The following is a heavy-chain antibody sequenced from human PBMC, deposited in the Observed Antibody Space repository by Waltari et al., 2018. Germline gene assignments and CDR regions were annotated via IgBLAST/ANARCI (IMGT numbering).Heavy chain of an antibody. Sequence: QVQLQESGPGLVKPSETLSLPCTVSGYSISSGYYWGWIRQPPGKGLEWIGSIYHSGSTYYNPSLKSRVTISVDTSKNQFSLKLRSVTAADTAVYYCVGYSGYDGVYWGQGTLVTVSS. J-gene: IGHJ4*02. CDR3: VGYSGYDGVY. V-gene: IGHV4-38-2*02. CDR2: IYHSGST. D-gene: IGHD5-12*01. CDR1: GYSISSGYY.